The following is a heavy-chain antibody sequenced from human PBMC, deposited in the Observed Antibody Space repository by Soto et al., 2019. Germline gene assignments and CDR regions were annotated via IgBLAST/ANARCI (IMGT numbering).Heavy chain of an antibody. CDR1: GGSISSYY. CDR2: IYYSGST. J-gene: IGHJ4*02. CDR3: ARAATAAYFDY. V-gene: IGHV4-59*01. Sequence: SETLSLTCTVSGGSISSYYGSWIRQPPGKGLEWIGYIYYSGSTNYNPSLKSRVTISVDTSKNQFSLKLSSVTAADTAVYYCARAATAAYFDYWGQGTLVTVSS. D-gene: IGHD2-15*01.